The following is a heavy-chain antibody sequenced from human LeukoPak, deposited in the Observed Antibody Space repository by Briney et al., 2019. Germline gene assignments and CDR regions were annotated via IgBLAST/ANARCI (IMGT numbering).Heavy chain of an antibody. V-gene: IGHV1-18*01. CDR1: GYTFSNYG. CDR3: ARDNDKVVDH. D-gene: IGHD1-1*01. Sequence: ASVKVSCKTSGYTFSNYGISWVRQAPGQGLEWMGWITAYNGNRLYAQRFQGRITLTTDTSTSTSYMELRSLEYDDTAIYYCARDNDKVVDHWGQGTLVPSPQ. CDR2: ITAYNGNR. J-gene: IGHJ4*01.